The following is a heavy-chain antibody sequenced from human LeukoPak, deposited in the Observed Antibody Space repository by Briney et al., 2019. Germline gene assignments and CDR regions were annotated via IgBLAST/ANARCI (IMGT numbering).Heavy chain of an antibody. D-gene: IGHD2-2*01. CDR3: AQPKVPSARRFDY. V-gene: IGHV4-34*01. J-gene: IGHJ4*02. CDR1: GGSFSGYY. Sequence: PSETLSLTCAVYGGSFSGYYWSWIRQPPGKGLEWIGEINHSGSTNYNPSLKSRVTISVDTSKNQFSLKLSSVTAADTAVYYCAQPKVPSARRFDYWGQGTLVTVSS. CDR2: INHSGST.